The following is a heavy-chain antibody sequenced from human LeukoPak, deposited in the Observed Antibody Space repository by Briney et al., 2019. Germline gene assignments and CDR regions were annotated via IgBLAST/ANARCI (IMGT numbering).Heavy chain of an antibody. CDR1: GF. J-gene: IGHJ3*02. CDR2: ISRDGTMT. V-gene: IGHV3-23*01. D-gene: IGHD7-27*01. CDR3: AKDPLGIGPAFDI. Sequence: GGSLRLSCKASGFMSWIRQAPGKGLEWVSAISRDGTMTYYAASVKGRFTVSRDNSKTTVYLEMNSLSADDTALYYCAKDPLGIGPAFDIWGQGTMVTVSS.